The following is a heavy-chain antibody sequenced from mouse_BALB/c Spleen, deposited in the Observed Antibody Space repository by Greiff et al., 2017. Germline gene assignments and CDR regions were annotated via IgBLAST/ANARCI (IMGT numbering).Heavy chain of an antibody. CDR3: ARNFFLGYHYAMDY. CDR2: IWSGGST. D-gene: IGHD2-14*01. CDR1: GFSLTSYG. V-gene: IGHV2-2*02. J-gene: IGHJ4*01. Sequence: VKLQESGPGLVQPSQSLSITRTVSGFSLTSYGVYWVRQSPGKGLEWLGVIWSGGSTDYNAAFISRLSISKDNSKSQVFLKMNSLQANDTAIYYCARNFFLGYHYAMDYWGQGTSVTVSS.